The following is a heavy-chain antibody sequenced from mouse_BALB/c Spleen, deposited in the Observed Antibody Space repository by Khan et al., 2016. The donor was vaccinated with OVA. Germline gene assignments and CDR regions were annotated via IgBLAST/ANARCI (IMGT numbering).Heavy chain of an antibody. V-gene: IGHV3-2*02. CDR3: ASKKYYGYAMDY. CDR1: GYSITSDYA. D-gene: IGHD1-1*01. CDR2: ISYGGST. Sequence: EVQLQESGPGLVKPSQSLSLTSTVTGYSITSDYAWDWIRQFPGNKLEWRGYISYGGSTSYNPSLKSRIPITRDTSKNQFFLQLNSVTTEDTATYYCASKKYYGYAMDYWGQGTSVTVSS. J-gene: IGHJ4*01.